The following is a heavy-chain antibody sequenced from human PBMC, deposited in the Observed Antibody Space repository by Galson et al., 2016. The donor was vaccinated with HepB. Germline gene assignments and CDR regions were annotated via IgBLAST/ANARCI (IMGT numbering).Heavy chain of an antibody. Sequence: SETLSLTCAVNGGSLSGYSWNWIRQPPGKGLEWIGDISQSGSGGYHPSLRGRVPISVDASKNQIFLTITSVTDSDTAVYYCARGKGYGGSWSRRRLDSWGQATLVTVSS. J-gene: IGHJ4*02. V-gene: IGHV4-34*01. CDR1: GGSLSGYS. CDR2: ISQSGSG. CDR3: ARGKGYGGSWSRRRLDS. D-gene: IGHD6-13*01.